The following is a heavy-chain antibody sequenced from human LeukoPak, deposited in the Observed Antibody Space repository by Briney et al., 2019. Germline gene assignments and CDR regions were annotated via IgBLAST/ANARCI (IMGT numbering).Heavy chain of an antibody. V-gene: IGHV4-59*01. D-gene: IGHD3-22*01. CDR3: ARVLYYYDSSGYYHYYYYMDV. CDR2: IYYSGST. Sequence: SETLSLTCTVSVGSISSYYWSWIRQPPGKGLEWIGYIYYSGSTNYNPSLKSRVTISVDTSKNQFSLKLSSVTAADTAVYYCARVLYYYDSSGYYHYYYYMDVWGKGTTVTVSS. CDR1: VGSISSYY. J-gene: IGHJ6*03.